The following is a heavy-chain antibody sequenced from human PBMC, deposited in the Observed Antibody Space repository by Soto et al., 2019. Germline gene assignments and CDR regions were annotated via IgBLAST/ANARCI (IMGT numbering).Heavy chain of an antibody. D-gene: IGHD2-2*01. Sequence: PGGSLRLSCGASGFIFSYYDMTWVRQAPGKGLEWIATISASGGNIEYTDSLKGRFTISRDNSNNTVYLQLSSLTTSDTAVYHCVKGRCRTTTCYTVFLDFWGRGTLVTVSS. CDR1: GFIFSYYD. J-gene: IGHJ4*02. CDR3: VKGRCRTTTCYTVFLDF. CDR2: ISASGGNI. V-gene: IGHV3-23*01.